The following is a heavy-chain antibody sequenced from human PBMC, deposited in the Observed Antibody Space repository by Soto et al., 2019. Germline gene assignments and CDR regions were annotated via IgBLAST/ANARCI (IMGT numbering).Heavy chain of an antibody. J-gene: IGHJ6*02. CDR3: ARGIAAALRGYYYYGMEV. CDR1: GFTFSSYG. Sequence: GGSLRLSCAASGFTFSSYGMHWVRQAPGKGLEWVAVIWYDGSNKYYADSVKGRFTISRDNSKNTLYLQMNSLRAEDTAVYYCARGIAAALRGYYYYGMEVWGQGTTVTVSS. CDR2: IWYDGSNK. D-gene: IGHD6-13*01. V-gene: IGHV3-33*01.